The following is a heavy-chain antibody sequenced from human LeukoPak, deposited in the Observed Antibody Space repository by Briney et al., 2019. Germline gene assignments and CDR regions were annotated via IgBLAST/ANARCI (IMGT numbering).Heavy chain of an antibody. V-gene: IGHV1-2*02. CDR2: INPNSGGT. CDR3: ARADQLLPLTYYYYGMDV. D-gene: IGHD1-26*01. Sequence: GASVKVSCKASGYTFTDYYMHWVRQAPGQGLEWMGWINPNSGGTNYALKFQGRVTMTRDTSISTAYMELSRLRSDDTAVYYCARADQLLPLTYYYYGMDVWGQGATVTVSS. CDR1: GYTFTDYY. J-gene: IGHJ6*02.